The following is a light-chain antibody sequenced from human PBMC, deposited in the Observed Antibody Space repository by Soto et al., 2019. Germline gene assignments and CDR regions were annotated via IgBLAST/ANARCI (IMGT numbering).Light chain of an antibody. CDR1: QSVSSY. V-gene: IGKV3-20*01. J-gene: IGKJ5*01. CDR3: QQYGSSPPIT. Sequence: ELVMTQSPATLSLSPGERATLSCRASQSVSSYFAWYQQKAGQAPRLLIYDTSNRATGIPDRFSGSGSGTDFTLTISRLEPEDFAVYYCQQYGSSPPITFGQGTRLEIK. CDR2: DTS.